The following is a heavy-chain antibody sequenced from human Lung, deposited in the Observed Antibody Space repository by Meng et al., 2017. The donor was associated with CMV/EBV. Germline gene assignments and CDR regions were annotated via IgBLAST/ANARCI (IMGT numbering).Heavy chain of an antibody. CDR2: INSDGSST. Sequence: GESLKISCAASGFTSSSYWMHWVRQAPGKGLVWVSRINSDGSSTSYADSGKGRFTISRDNAKNTLYLQMNSLGAEDTAVYCCARERFLSGYSGYDAGGWFDPWGQGTXVTVSS. J-gene: IGHJ5*02. D-gene: IGHD5-12*01. V-gene: IGHV3-74*01. CDR1: GFTSSSYW. CDR3: ARERFLSGYSGYDAGGWFDP.